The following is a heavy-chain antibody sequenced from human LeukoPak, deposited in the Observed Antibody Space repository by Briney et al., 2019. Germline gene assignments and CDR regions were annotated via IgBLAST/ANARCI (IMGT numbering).Heavy chain of an antibody. D-gene: IGHD6-13*01. J-gene: IGHJ4*02. Sequence: GGSLRLSCAASGFTFSSYSMSWVRQAPGKGLEWVSAISGSGGNTYYADSVRGRFTISRDNSKNTLYLQMNSLRAEDTAIYYCAKVSWANYFDYWGQGTLVTVSS. CDR1: GFTFSSYS. CDR3: AKVSWANYFDY. CDR2: ISGSGGNT. V-gene: IGHV3-23*01.